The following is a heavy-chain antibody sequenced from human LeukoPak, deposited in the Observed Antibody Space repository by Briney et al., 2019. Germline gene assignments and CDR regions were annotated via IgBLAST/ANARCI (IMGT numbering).Heavy chain of an antibody. CDR2: ISNNGGYT. CDR1: GFTFSSSA. V-gene: IGHV3-23*01. D-gene: IGHD2-15*01. CDR3: AKQLGYCSDGSCYFPY. Sequence: QTGGSLRLSCAASGFTFSSSAMSWVRQAPGKGLEWVSAISNNGGYTYYADSVQGRFTISRDNSKSTLCLQMNSLRVEDTAVYYCAKQLGYCSDGSCYFPYWGQGTLVTVSS. J-gene: IGHJ4*02.